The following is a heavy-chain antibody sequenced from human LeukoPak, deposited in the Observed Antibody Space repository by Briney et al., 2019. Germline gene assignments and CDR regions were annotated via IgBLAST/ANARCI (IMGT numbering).Heavy chain of an antibody. CDR1: GYTFTSYD. D-gene: IGHD3-10*01. J-gene: IGHJ4*02. CDR3: ARDSLWFGELLSTGFDY. V-gene: IGHV1-8*01. Sequence: GASVKVSCKASGYTFTSYDINWVRQATGQGLEWMGWMNPNSGNTGYAQKFQGRVTMTRNTSISTAYMELSSPRSEDTAVYYCARDSLWFGELLSTGFDYWGQGTLVTVSS. CDR2: MNPNSGNT.